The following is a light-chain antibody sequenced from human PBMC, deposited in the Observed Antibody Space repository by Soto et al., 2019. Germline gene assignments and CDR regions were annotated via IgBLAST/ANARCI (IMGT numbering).Light chain of an antibody. CDR3: QQYYSTPWT. Sequence: DIVMTQSPDSLAVSLGERATINCKSSQSVLYSSNNKDYLAWYQQKPGRPPKLLLYWASTRESGVPDRFSGSGSGTDFTLTISSLKAEDVAVYYCQQYYSTPWTFGQGTKVEIK. V-gene: IGKV4-1*01. CDR2: WAS. J-gene: IGKJ1*01. CDR1: QSVLYSSNNKDY.